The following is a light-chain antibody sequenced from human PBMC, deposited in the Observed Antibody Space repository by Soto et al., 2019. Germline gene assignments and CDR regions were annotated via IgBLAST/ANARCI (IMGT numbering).Light chain of an antibody. J-gene: IGKJ2*01. Sequence: EIVMTQSPDTLSVSPGDTATLSCRSSQNIHINLAWYQQKPGQAPTLLIYGVTARAPGVPARFSGSGSGTDFTLTIRSVQSGDVGVFYCQQYEDWPRTFGLGTKVEIQ. CDR3: QQYEDWPRT. CDR2: GVT. CDR1: QNIHIN. V-gene: IGKV3-15*01.